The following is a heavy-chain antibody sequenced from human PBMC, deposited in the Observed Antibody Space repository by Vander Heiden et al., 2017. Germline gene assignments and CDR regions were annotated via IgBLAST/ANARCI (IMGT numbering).Heavy chain of an antibody. CDR2: IYYSGTT. Sequence: QVQLQESGPGRAKPAETVPLTCTVSAGSINNYNWHWIRQPPGKGLERIGYIYYSGTTNYNPSLKSRVTISLDASKNQFSLKLTSVTAADTAVYYCARDGATYAFDIWGQGTMVTVSS. V-gene: IGHV4-59*01. CDR1: AGSINNYN. D-gene: IGHD1-26*01. CDR3: ARDGATYAFDI. J-gene: IGHJ3*02.